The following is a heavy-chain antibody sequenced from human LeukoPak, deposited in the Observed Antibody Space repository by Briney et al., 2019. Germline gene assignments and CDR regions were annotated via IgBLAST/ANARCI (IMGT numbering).Heavy chain of an antibody. CDR2: INHSGST. CDR1: GGFFSGYY. J-gene: IGHJ3*02. D-gene: IGHD4-11*01. Sequence: SETLSLTCAVYGGFFSGYYWSWIRQPPGKGLEWIGEINHSGSTNYNPSLKSRVTISVDTSKNQFSLKLSSVTAADTAVYYCAISTVTEGPLDAFDIWGQGTMVTVSS. CDR3: AISTVTEGPLDAFDI. V-gene: IGHV4-34*01.